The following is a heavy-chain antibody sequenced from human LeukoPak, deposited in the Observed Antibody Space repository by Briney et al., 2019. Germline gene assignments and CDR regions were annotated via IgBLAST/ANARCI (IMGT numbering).Heavy chain of an antibody. Sequence: GGSLRLSCAASGFTFSSYAMSWVRQAPGKGLEWVSAISGSGISTYADSVKGRFTISRDNLRNTLYLQMNSLRAEDTAVYYCAKDHKYSSSWYVPDYWGQGTLVTVSS. CDR1: GFTFSSYA. J-gene: IGHJ4*02. CDR3: AKDHKYSSSWYVPDY. V-gene: IGHV3-23*01. CDR2: ISGSGIST. D-gene: IGHD6-13*01.